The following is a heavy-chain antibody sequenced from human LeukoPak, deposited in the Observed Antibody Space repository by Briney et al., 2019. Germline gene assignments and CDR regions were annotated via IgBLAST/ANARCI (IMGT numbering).Heavy chain of an antibody. CDR1: GFTFSSYA. J-gene: IGHJ5*02. CDR3: ARNNRENWFDP. V-gene: IGHV3-30-3*01. CDR2: ISYDGSNK. Sequence: GGSLRLSCAASGFTFSSYAVHWVRQAPGKGLEWVAVISYDGSNKYYADSVKGRFTISRDNSKNTLYLQMNSLRAEDTAVYYCARNNRENWFDPWGQGTLVTVSS. D-gene: IGHD3-10*01.